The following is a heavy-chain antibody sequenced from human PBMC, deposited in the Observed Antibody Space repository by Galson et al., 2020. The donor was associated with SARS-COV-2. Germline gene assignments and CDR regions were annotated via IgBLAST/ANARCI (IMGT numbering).Heavy chain of an antibody. J-gene: IGHJ2*01. V-gene: IGHV4-39*01. CDR3: ARRHSSNWVFDL. CDR1: DDSFGGHGYL. D-gene: IGHD2-15*01. Sequence: SETLSLTCTVSDDSFGGHGYLWGWLRQPPGKGVEWIGTMSSNGEPFLNPSLKSRVTMSLDTSKKHFSLNLISLTASDTALYYCARRHSSNWVFDLWGRGTLVTVSS. CDR2: MSSNGEP.